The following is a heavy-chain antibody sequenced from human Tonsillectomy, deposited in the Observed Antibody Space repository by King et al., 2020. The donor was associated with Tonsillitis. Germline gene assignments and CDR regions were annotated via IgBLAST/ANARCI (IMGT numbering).Heavy chain of an antibody. D-gene: IGHD3-16*02. V-gene: IGHV4-59*01. Sequence: QLQESGPGLVKPSETLSLTCTVSGGSISSYYWNWIRQPPGKGLEWIGYISYSGSTNYNPSLESRVTISLDTSKNLFSLKLSSVTAADTAVYYCARANYDYVWGSDRYSGLGWFDPWGQGTLVTVSS. CDR1: GGSISSYY. CDR3: ARANYDYVWGSDRYSGLGWFDP. CDR2: ISYSGST. J-gene: IGHJ5*02.